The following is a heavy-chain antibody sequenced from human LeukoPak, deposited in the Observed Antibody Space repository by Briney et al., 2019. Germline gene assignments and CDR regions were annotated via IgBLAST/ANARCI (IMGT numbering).Heavy chain of an antibody. CDR2: ISSGSSTI. CDR3: ASQRATLGYCGGGSCRLDC. D-gene: IGHD2-15*01. Sequence: GGSLRLSCAASGFTFSSYSMNWVRQAPGKGLEWVSYISSGSSTIYYADSVKGRFTISRDNAKNSLCLQMNSLRDEDTAVYYCASQRATLGYCGGGSCRLDCWGQGTLVTVSS. V-gene: IGHV3-48*02. J-gene: IGHJ4*02. CDR1: GFTFSSYS.